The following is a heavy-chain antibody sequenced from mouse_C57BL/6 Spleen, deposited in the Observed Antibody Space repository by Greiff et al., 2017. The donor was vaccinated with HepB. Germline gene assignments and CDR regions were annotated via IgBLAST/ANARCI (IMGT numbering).Heavy chain of an antibody. CDR2: IDPSDSYT. D-gene: IGHD3-2*02. J-gene: IGHJ4*01. CDR3: ARQGGLRLRWYAMDY. V-gene: IGHV1-69*01. CDR1: GYTFTSYW. Sequence: QVQLQQPGAELVMPGASVKLSCKASGYTFTSYWMHWVKQRPGQGLEWIGEIDPSDSYTNYNQKFKGKSTLTVDKSSSTAYMQLSSLTSEDSAVYYCARQGGLRLRWYAMDYWGQGTSVTVSS.